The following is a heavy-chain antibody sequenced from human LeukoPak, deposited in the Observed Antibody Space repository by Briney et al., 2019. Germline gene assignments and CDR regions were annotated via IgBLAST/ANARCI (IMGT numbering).Heavy chain of an antibody. CDR2: ISISSNYI. J-gene: IGHJ3*02. V-gene: IGHV3-21*01. CDR3: ARGSRFGVVGRDAFDI. Sequence: GGSLRLSCAASGFIFNSHSMNWVRQAPGKGLEWVSSISISSNYIYYADSVKGRFTISRDNAKNSLYLQVNSLRAEDTAVYYCARGSRFGVVGRDAFDIWGQGTVVTVSS. D-gene: IGHD3-3*01. CDR1: GFIFNSHS.